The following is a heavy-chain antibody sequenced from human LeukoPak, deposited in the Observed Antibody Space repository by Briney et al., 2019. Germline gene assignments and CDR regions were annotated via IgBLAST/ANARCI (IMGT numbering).Heavy chain of an antibody. CDR1: GGSISSSNW. J-gene: IGHJ4*02. V-gene: IGHV4-4*02. D-gene: IGHD3-22*01. CDR3: ATYYDSSGYRLDY. CDR2: IYHTGST. Sequence: SETLSLTCAVSGGSISSSNWWTWVRQSPEKGLEWIGEIYHTGSTNYNPSLKSRVTMSVGKSKNHFSLNLISVTAADTALYYCATYYDSSGYRLDYWGQGTLVTVSS.